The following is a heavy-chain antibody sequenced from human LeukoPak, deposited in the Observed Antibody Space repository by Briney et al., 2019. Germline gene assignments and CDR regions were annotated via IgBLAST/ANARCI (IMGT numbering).Heavy chain of an antibody. Sequence: PSETLSLTCTVSGGSISSYYWSWIRQPPGKGLEWIGYIYYSGSTNYNPSLKSRVTISVDTSKNQFSLKLSSVTAADTAVYYCARGADYYDSSGYYYLPSDIWGQGTMVTVSP. J-gene: IGHJ3*02. CDR1: GGSISSYY. V-gene: IGHV4-59*01. D-gene: IGHD3-22*01. CDR3: ARGADYYDSSGYYYLPSDI. CDR2: IYYSGST.